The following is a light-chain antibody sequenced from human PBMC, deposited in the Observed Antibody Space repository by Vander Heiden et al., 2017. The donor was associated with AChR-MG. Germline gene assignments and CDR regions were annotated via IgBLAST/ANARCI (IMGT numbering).Light chain of an antibody. Sequence: DIQMTQSPSSLSASVGDRVTITCRASQGISNYLAWYQQKPGKGPKLLIYAASTLQSGVQSRFSGSGYGTDFTLTISSLQPVDVATYYCQKQNSDPPLFTFGHETTVDIK. J-gene: IGKJ3*01. V-gene: IGKV1-27*01. CDR2: AAS. CDR1: QGISNY. CDR3: QKQNSDPPLFT.